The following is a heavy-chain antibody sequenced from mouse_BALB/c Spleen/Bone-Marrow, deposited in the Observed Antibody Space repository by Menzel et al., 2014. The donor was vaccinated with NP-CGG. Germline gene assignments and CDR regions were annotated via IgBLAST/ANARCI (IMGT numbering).Heavy chain of an antibody. CDR3: ARGYSNNYAMDY. V-gene: IGHV1S137*01. J-gene: IGHJ4*01. CDR1: GYTFTDYA. Sequence: LVESGAELVRPGASVKISCKGSGYTFTDYAMHWVKQSHAESLEWIGVINTYFGDISYNQKFKGKATIAVDKTSRTVYMELARLTAEDSAIYYCARGYSNNYAMDYWGQGTSVTVSS. CDR2: INTYFGDI. D-gene: IGHD2-5*01.